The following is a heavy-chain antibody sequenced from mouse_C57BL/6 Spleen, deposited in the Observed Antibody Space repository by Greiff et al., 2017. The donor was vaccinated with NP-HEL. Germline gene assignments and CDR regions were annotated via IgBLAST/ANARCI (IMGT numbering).Heavy chain of an antibody. Sequence: VQLQQPGAELVKPGASVKMSCKASGYTFTSYWITWVKQRPGQGLEWIGDIYPGSGSTNYNEKFKSKATLTVDTSSSTAYMQLSSLTSEDSAVYYCARGISSEYDPDYWGQGTTLTVSS. CDR1: GYTFTSYW. CDR3: ARGISSEYDPDY. CDR2: IYPGSGST. V-gene: IGHV1-55*01. J-gene: IGHJ2*01. D-gene: IGHD2-4*01.